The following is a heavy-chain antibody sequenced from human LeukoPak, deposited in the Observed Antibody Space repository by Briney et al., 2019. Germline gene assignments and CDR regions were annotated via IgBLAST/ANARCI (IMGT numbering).Heavy chain of an antibody. V-gene: IGHV3-33*01. Sequence: GGSLRLSCAASGFTFSSYGMHWVRQAPGKGLEWVAVIWYDGSNKYYADSVKGRFTISRDNSKNTLYLQMNSLRAEDTAVYYCARDHGRDFPTYYFDYWGQGTLVTVSS. CDR3: ARDHGRDFPTYYFDY. J-gene: IGHJ4*02. CDR2: IWYDGSNK. CDR1: GFTFSSYG. D-gene: IGHD3-3*01.